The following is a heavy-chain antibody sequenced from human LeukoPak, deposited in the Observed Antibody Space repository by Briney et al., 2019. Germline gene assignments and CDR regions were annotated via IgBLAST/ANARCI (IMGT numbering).Heavy chain of an antibody. CDR2: IYYSGST. Sequence: SETLSLTCTVSGGSITSGDYYWSWIRQPPGKGLEWIGYIYYSGSTYYTPSLKSRVTISVDTSKNQFSLKLSSVTAADTAVYYCARVRSHYYDSSGYYNFDYWGQGTLVTVSS. J-gene: IGHJ4*02. D-gene: IGHD3-22*01. CDR1: GGSITSGDYY. V-gene: IGHV4-31*03. CDR3: ARVRSHYYDSSGYYNFDY.